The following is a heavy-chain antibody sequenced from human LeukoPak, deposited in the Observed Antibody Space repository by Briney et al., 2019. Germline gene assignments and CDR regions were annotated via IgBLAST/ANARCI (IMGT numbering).Heavy chain of an antibody. Sequence: GGSLRLSCAASGFPFDYYAMHWVRQVPGKGPEWVSGISWNTGTKAYADSVKGRFTISRDNAKNSLFLQMNSLRTEDTAWYYCAKDGAYGSGSFEKIFWFFDVWGRGTLVTVSS. V-gene: IGHV3-9*01. CDR3: AKDGAYGSGSFEKIFWFFDV. J-gene: IGHJ2*01. CDR2: ISWNTGTK. D-gene: IGHD3-10*01. CDR1: GFPFDYYA.